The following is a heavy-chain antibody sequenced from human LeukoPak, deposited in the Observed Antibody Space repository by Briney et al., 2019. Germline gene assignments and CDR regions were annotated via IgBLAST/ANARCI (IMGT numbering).Heavy chain of an antibody. Sequence: GGSLRLSCAASGFTFSSYSMNWVRQAPGKGLEWVSYISSSSSTIYYADSVKGRFTISRDNAKNSLYLQMNSLRAEDTAVYYCAREVAATEVLENYYYYYGMDVWGQGTTVTVSS. V-gene: IGHV3-48*04. CDR3: AREVAATEVLENYYYYYGMDV. D-gene: IGHD2-15*01. CDR2: ISSSSSTI. J-gene: IGHJ6*02. CDR1: GFTFSSYS.